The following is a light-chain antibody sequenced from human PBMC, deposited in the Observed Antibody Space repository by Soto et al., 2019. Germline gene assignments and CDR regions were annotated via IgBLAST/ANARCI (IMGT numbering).Light chain of an antibody. Sequence: DIQMTQSPSTLSASVGDRVIITCRASQSISSWLAWYQQKPGKAPKLLIYKASTLESGVPSRFSRSRSATDITLTISSLQPDDFATYYVQQYDTYWTFGQGTKVEIK. CDR3: QQYDTYWT. V-gene: IGKV1-5*03. J-gene: IGKJ1*01. CDR1: QSISSW. CDR2: KAS.